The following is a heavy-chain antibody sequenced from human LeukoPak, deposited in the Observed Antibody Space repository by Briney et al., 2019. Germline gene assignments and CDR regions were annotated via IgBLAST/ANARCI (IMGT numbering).Heavy chain of an antibody. V-gene: IGHV5-51*01. D-gene: IGHD6-13*01. Sequence: GESLKISCKGSGYSFSNHWNGWVRQMPGKGLEWMGIIYPGASSAKYSPSFQGQVTLSVDKSITTAYLQWSSLKASDTAMYYCARTLGGLAAAGIDYWGQGTLVTVSS. CDR3: ARTLGGLAAAGIDY. CDR1: GYSFSNHW. J-gene: IGHJ4*02. CDR2: IYPGASSA.